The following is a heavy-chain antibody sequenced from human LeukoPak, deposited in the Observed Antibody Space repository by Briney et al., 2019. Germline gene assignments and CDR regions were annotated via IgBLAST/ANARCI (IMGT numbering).Heavy chain of an antibody. J-gene: IGHJ4*02. CDR2: ILDNGDA. V-gene: IGHV3-53*01. Sequence: GGSLRLSCAASGFTVSNNYMSWVRQVPGKGPEWVSGILDNGDANYADSVKGRFTISRDNSKNTLYLQMSSLRADDTAVYYCVRGRLFRGGFDSWGQGTLVTVS. CDR1: GFTVSNNY. D-gene: IGHD2-15*01. CDR3: VRGRLFRGGFDS.